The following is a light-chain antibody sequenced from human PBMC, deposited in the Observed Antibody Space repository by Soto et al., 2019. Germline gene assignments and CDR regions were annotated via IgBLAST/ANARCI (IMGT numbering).Light chain of an antibody. CDR3: YTYAGGSTYL. V-gene: IGLV2-23*01. CDR1: SSYVGSYSL. Sequence: TQPSSLFGSPGQSITISCPGDSSYVGSYSLLSWYQHHPGKAPKLIIYEDIKGPSGVSNRFSGSKSGNTASLRISGLQAEDEADYYCYTYAGGSTYLFGTGTKVTVL. CDR2: EDI. J-gene: IGLJ1*01.